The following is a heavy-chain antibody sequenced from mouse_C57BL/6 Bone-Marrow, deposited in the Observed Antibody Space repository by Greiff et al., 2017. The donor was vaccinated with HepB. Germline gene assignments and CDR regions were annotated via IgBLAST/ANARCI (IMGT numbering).Heavy chain of an antibody. D-gene: IGHD1-1*01. CDR1: GYTFTDYN. CDR3: ARPVWYYGSRYYAMDY. V-gene: IGHV1-18*01. Sequence: EVKLMESGPELVKPGASVKIPCKASGYTFTDYNMDWVKQSHGKSLEWIGDINPNNGGTIYNQKFKGKATLTVDKSSSTAYMELRSLTSEDTAVYYCARPVWYYGSRYYAMDYWGQGTSVTVSS. CDR2: INPNNGGT. J-gene: IGHJ4*01.